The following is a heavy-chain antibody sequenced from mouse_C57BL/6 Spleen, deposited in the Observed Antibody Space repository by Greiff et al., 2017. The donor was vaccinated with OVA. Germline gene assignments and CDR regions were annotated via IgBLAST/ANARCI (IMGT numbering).Heavy chain of an antibody. Sequence: VQLQQSGAELVKPGASVKLSCTASGYTFTEYTIHWVKQRSGQGLEWIGWFYPGSGSIKYNEKFKDKATLTADKSSSTVYMELSSMTSEDSAVYFCARREDRDGYYGFAYWGQGTLVTVSA. D-gene: IGHD2-3*01. CDR3: ARREDRDGYYGFAY. CDR2: FYPGSGSI. V-gene: IGHV1-62-2*01. CDR1: GYTFTEYT. J-gene: IGHJ3*01.